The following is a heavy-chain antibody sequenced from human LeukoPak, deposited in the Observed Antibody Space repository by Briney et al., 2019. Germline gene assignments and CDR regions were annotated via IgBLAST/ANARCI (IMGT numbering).Heavy chain of an antibody. V-gene: IGHV3-7*01. CDR2: IKQDGSEK. CDR3: ARGTDIVVVVAATTSYYFDY. CDR1: GFTLTSYW. Sequence: PGGSLRLSCAAPGFTLTSYWISWVRQAPGKGLEWVANIKQDGSEKYYVDSVKGRFTISRDNAKNSLYLQMNSLRAEDTAVYYCARGTDIVVVVAATTSYYFDYWGQGTLVTVSS. J-gene: IGHJ4*02. D-gene: IGHD2-15*01.